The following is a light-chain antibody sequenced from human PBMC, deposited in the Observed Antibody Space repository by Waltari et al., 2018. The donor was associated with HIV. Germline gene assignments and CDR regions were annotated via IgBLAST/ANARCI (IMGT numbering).Light chain of an antibody. V-gene: IGLV1-47*01. J-gene: IGLJ1*01. Sequence: QSVLTQPPSASGTPGQRVTISCSGSSSNIGSKYVYWYQQLPGTAPKLLIYRNSQRPAGVPDRFSGSKSGTSASLAISGLRSEDEADYYCAAWDDSLSVVYVFGTGTKVTVL. CDR1: SSNIGSKY. CDR2: RNS. CDR3: AAWDDSLSVVYV.